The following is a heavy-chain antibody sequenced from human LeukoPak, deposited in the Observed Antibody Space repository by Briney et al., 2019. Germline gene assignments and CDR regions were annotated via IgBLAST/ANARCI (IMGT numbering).Heavy chain of an antibody. J-gene: IGHJ3*02. CDR2: IIPIFGTA. CDR3: ARGEAAAGTRSAFDI. D-gene: IGHD6-13*01. V-gene: IGHV1-69*05. Sequence: RASVKVSCKASGGTFSSYAISWVRQAPGQGLEWMGGIIPIFGTANYAQKFQGRVTITTDESTSTAYMELSSLRSEDTAVYYCARGEAAAGTRSAFDIWGQGTMVTVSS. CDR1: GGTFSSYA.